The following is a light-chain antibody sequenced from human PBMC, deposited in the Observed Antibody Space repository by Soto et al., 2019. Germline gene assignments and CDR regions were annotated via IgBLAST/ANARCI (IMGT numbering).Light chain of an antibody. CDR3: QQYNNWPPWT. J-gene: IGKJ1*01. Sequence: EIVMTQSPATLSVSPGESATLSCRASQSLGSNLAWYQQKPGQAPRLLIYGASTRATGLPARFSGSGSGTDFTLTLSRLQSEDFVVYYCQQYNNWPPWTFGQGTKVEIK. V-gene: IGKV3-15*01. CDR2: GAS. CDR1: QSLGSN.